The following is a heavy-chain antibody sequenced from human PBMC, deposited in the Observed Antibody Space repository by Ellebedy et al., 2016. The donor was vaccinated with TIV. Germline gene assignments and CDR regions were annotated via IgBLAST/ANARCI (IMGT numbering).Heavy chain of an antibody. D-gene: IGHD5-12*01. Sequence: SETLSLTXNVSGGTISNTNYYWGWIRQFPEKGLEWIGSIYHSGSTYYNPSLKSRLTISLDTTKNQFSLRLDSVTAADTAVYYCASSPSGYEIPYWGLGTLVTVSS. CDR3: ASSPSGYEIPY. V-gene: IGHV4-39*07. CDR2: IYHSGST. J-gene: IGHJ4*02. CDR1: GGTISNTNYY.